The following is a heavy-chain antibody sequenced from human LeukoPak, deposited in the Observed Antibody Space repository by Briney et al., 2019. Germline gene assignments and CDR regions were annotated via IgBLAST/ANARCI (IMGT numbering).Heavy chain of an antibody. V-gene: IGHV1-2*02. CDR3: ARRCFGSGSYYTDY. J-gene: IGHJ4*02. CDR1: GYTFTGYY. D-gene: IGHD3-10*01. Sequence: ASVKVSCKASGYTFTGYYMHWVRQAPGQGLEWMGWINPNSGGTNYAQKFQGRVTMTRDTSISTAYMELSRLRSDDTAVYYCARRCFGSGSYYTDYWGQGTLVTVSS. CDR2: INPNSGGT.